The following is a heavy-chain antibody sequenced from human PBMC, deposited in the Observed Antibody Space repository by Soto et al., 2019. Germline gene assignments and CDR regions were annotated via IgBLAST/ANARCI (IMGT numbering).Heavy chain of an antibody. J-gene: IGHJ3*02. V-gene: IGHV1-69*13. CDR2: IIPIFGTA. CDR3: ARGGSSWYSHDAFDI. CDR1: GGTFSSYA. D-gene: IGHD6-13*01. Sequence: GASVKVSCKASGGTFSSYAISWVQQAPGQGLEWMGGIIPIFGTANYAQKFQGRVTITADESTSTAYMELSSLRSEDTAVYYCARGGSSWYSHDAFDIWGQGTTVTVSS.